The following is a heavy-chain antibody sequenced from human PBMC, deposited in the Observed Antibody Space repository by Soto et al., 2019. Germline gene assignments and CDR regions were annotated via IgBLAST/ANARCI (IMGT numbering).Heavy chain of an antibody. CDR2: ISAYNGNT. D-gene: IGHD2-8*01. V-gene: IGHV1-18*04. CDR3: ARDGRGGYCTNGVCSYYYGMDV. J-gene: IGHJ6*02. Sequence: AASVKVSCKASGYTFTSYGISWVRQAPGQGLEWMGWISAYNGNTSYAQKLQGRVTMTTDTSTSTAYMELRSLRSDDTAVYYCARDGRGGYCTNGVCSYYYGMDVWGQGTTVTVSS. CDR1: GYTFTSYG.